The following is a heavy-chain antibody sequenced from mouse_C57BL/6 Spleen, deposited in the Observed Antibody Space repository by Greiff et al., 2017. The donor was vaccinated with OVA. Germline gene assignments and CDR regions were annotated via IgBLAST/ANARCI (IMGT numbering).Heavy chain of an antibody. V-gene: IGHV1-81*01. J-gene: IGHJ4*01. Sequence: VQLQQSGAELARPGASVKLSCKASGYTFTSYGISWVKQRTGQGLEWIGAIYPRSGNTYYNEKFKGKATLTADKSSSTAYMELRSLTSEDSAVYFCARWGYDPYYAMDYWGQGTSVTVSS. CDR2: IYPRSGNT. CDR1: GYTFTSYG. D-gene: IGHD2-2*01. CDR3: ARWGYDPYYAMDY.